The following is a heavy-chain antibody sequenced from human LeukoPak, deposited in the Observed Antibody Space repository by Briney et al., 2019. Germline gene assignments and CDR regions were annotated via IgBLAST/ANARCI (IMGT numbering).Heavy chain of an antibody. V-gene: IGHV4-59*08. CDR2: IYYSGST. J-gene: IGHJ4*02. CDR3: ARHGYSSSWYEYYFDY. CDR1: GGPISSYY. Sequence: SETLSLTCTVSGGPISSYYWSWIRQPPGKGLEWIGYIYYSGSTNYNPSLKSRVTISVDTSKNQFSLKLSSVTAADTAVYYCARHGYSSSWYEYYFDYWGQGTLVTVSS. D-gene: IGHD6-13*01.